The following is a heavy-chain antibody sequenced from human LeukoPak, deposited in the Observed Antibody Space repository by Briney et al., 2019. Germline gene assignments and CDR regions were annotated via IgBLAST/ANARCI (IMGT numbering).Heavy chain of an antibody. V-gene: IGHV1-3*01. CDR1: GYTFTSYA. CDR3: ARDSHYYESSGYNQGDFDY. D-gene: IGHD3-22*01. CDR2: INAGNGNT. Sequence: EASVKVSCKASGYTFTSYAMHWVRQAPGQRLEWMGWINAGNGNTKYSQKFQDRVTITRDTSASTACMELSSLRSEDTAVYYCARDSHYYESSGYNQGDFDYWGQGTLVTVSS. J-gene: IGHJ4*02.